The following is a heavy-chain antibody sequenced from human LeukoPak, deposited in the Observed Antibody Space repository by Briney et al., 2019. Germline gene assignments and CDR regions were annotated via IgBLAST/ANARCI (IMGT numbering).Heavy chain of an antibody. CDR2: INPNSGGT. CDR1: GYTFTGYY. J-gene: IGHJ4*02. Sequence: ASVKVSCKASGYTFTGYYMHWVRQAPGQGLEWMGWINPNSGGTNYAQKFQGRVTMTRDTSISTAYMELSRLRSDDTAVYYCARGAVWFGEFLDYWGQGTLVTVSS. CDR3: ARGAVWFGEFLDY. D-gene: IGHD3-10*01. V-gene: IGHV1-2*02.